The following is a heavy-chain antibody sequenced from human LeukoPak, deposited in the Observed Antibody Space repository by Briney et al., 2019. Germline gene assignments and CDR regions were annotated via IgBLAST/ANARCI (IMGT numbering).Heavy chain of an antibody. Sequence: SETLSLTCAVSGGSISSGGYSWSWIRQPPGKGLEWIGYIYDSGSTYYNPSLKSRVTISVDRSKNQFSLKLSSVTAADTAVYYCARAGGYDSSFRSFDIWGQGTMVTVSS. V-gene: IGHV4-30-2*01. D-gene: IGHD3-22*01. CDR1: GGSISSGGYS. J-gene: IGHJ3*02. CDR2: IYDSGST. CDR3: ARAGGYDSSFRSFDI.